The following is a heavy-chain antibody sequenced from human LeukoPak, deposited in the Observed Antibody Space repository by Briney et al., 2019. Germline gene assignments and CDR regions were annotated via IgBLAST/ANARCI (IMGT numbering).Heavy chain of an antibody. Sequence: SETLSLICTVSGGSISSYYWSWIRQPPGKGLEWIGYIYYSGSTNYNPSLKSRVTISVDTSKNQFSLKLSSVTAADTAVYYCARSENYGVYGTYWYFDLWGRGALVTVSS. J-gene: IGHJ2*01. CDR1: GGSISSYY. CDR3: ARSENYGVYGTYWYFDL. CDR2: IYYSGST. V-gene: IGHV4-59*01. D-gene: IGHD5/OR15-5a*01.